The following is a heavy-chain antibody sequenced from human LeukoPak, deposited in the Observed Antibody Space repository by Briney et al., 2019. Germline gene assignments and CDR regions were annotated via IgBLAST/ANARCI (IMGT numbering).Heavy chain of an antibody. D-gene: IGHD3-9*01. J-gene: IGHJ4*02. CDR2: IYYSGSL. V-gene: IGHV4-59*02. CDR3: AAASDILTGYPFDY. CDR1: GGSVSNYY. Sequence: SETLSLTCTVSGGSVSNYYWSWLRQPPGKALEWIGCIYYSGSLNYNPSLKSRVTISIDTSKNQFSLRLSSVTAADTAVYYCAAASDILTGYPFDYWGQGTLVTVSS.